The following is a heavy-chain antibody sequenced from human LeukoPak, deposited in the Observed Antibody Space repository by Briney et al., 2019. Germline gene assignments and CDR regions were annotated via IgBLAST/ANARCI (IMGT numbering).Heavy chain of an antibody. V-gene: IGHV4-59*12. CDR2: IYYSGST. CDR3: AREVPAQGYFDY. Sequence: SETLSLTCTVSGGSISHYFWSWIRQPPGKPLEWIGYIYYSGSTNYNPSLKSRLTISVDTSKDRFSLKLSSVTAEDTAVYYCAREVPAQGYFDYWGQGTLVTVSS. J-gene: IGHJ4*02. D-gene: IGHD2-2*01. CDR1: GGSISHYF.